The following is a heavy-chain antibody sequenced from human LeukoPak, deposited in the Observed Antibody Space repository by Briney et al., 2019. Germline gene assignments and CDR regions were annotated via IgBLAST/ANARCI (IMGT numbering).Heavy chain of an antibody. V-gene: IGHV1-69*10. CDR2: IIPIFGIA. D-gene: IGHD4-17*01. J-gene: IGHJ5*02. CDR1: GYSFILYG. Sequence: SVKVSCKTSGYSFILYGISWVRQAPGQGLEWMGGIIPIFGIANYAQKFQGRVTITADKSTSTAYMELSSLRSEDTAVYYCARVTVTTLGNWFDPWGQGTLVTVSS. CDR3: ARVTVTTLGNWFDP.